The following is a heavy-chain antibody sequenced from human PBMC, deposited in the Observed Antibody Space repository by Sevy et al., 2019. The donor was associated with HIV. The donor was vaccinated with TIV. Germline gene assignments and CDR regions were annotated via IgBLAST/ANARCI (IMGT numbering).Heavy chain of an antibody. CDR1: GGSISSSSHY. V-gene: IGHV4-39*01. J-gene: IGHJ4*02. D-gene: IGHD5-18*01. Sequence: SETLSLTCTVSGGSISSSSHYWGWIRQPPGKGLEWIGSIYYSGSTYYNPSLKSRVTISVDTSKNQFSLKLSSVTAADTAVYYCARQWTAMGTSYYFDYWGQGTLVTVSS. CDR3: ARQWTAMGTSYYFDY. CDR2: IYYSGST.